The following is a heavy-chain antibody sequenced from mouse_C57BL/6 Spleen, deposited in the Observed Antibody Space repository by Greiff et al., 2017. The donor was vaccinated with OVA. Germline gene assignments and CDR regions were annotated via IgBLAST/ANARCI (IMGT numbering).Heavy chain of an antibody. CDR2: ISYDGSN. D-gene: IGHD1-1*01. CDR1: GYSITSGYY. CDR3: ARGNYYGSSYVGFLDY. J-gene: IGHJ2*01. V-gene: IGHV3-6*01. Sequence: ESGPGLVKPSQSLSLTCSVTGYSITSGYYWNWIRQFPGNKLEWMGYISYDGSNNYNPSLKNRISITRDTSKNQFFLKLNSVTTEDTATYYCARGNYYGSSYVGFLDYWGQGTTLTVSS.